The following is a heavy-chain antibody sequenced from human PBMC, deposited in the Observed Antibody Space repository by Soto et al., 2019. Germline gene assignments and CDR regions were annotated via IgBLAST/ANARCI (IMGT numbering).Heavy chain of an antibody. D-gene: IGHD3-3*01. Sequence: GSLRLSCAASGFTFSSYAMHWVRQAPGKGLEWVAVISYDGSNKYYADSVKGRFTISRDNSKNTLYLQMNSLRAEDTAVYYCARDRYDFWSGYLYYYYYGMDVWGQGTTVTVSS. CDR2: ISYDGSNK. CDR3: ARDRYDFWSGYLYYYYYGMDV. J-gene: IGHJ6*02. CDR1: GFTFSSYA. V-gene: IGHV3-30-3*01.